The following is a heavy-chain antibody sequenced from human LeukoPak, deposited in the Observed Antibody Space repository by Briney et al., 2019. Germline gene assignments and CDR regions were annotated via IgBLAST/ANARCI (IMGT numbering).Heavy chain of an antibody. Sequence: SVKASCKASGGTFSSYAISWVRQAPGQGLEWMGGIIPIFGTANYAQKFQGRVTITTDESTSTAYMELSSLRSEDTAVYYCARTIVVVPAAIRSLGFDPWGQGTLVTVSS. CDR1: GGTFSSYA. D-gene: IGHD2-2*02. J-gene: IGHJ5*02. CDR2: IIPIFGTA. CDR3: ARTIVVVPAAIRSLGFDP. V-gene: IGHV1-69*05.